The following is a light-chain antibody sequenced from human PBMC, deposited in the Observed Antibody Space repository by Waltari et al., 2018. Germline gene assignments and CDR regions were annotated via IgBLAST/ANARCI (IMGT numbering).Light chain of an antibody. J-gene: IGKJ2*01. Sequence: EIVLTQSPGTLSLSPGEGATLSCRASQSITRYLAWYQQKPGQPPRLLIYGASSRPTGIPDRFSGSGSGTHFALTITRLEPEDFAVYYCQQYGSSPRTFGQGTKLEI. V-gene: IGKV3-20*01. CDR3: QQYGSSPRT. CDR2: GAS. CDR1: QSITRY.